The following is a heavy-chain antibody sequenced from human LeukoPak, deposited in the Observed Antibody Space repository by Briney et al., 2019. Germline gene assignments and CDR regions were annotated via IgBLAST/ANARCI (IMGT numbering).Heavy chain of an antibody. D-gene: IGHD4-17*01. J-gene: IGHJ6*03. CDR3: ARGYGDYYYYYMDV. CDR1: GGSISSSSYY. CDR2: IYYSGST. Sequence: SETLSLTCTVSGGSISSSSYYWGWIRQPPGKGLEWIGSIYYSGSTYYNPSLKSRVTISVDTSKNQFSLKLSSVTAADTAVYYCARGYGDYYYYYMDVWGKGTTVTVSS. V-gene: IGHV4-39*07.